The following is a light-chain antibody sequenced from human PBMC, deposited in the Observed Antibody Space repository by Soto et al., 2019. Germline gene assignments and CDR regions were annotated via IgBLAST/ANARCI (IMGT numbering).Light chain of an antibody. V-gene: IGLV1-40*01. CDR3: QSYDSGLSAVV. Sequence: QSVLTQPPSVSGAPGQRVTISCTGSSSNIGASYDVHWYQHLPGTAPKLLIYDDTNRPSGVPDRFSGSKSGTSASLAITGLQAEDEANYYCQSYDSGLSAVVFGGGTKVTVL. J-gene: IGLJ3*02. CDR1: SSNIGASYD. CDR2: DDT.